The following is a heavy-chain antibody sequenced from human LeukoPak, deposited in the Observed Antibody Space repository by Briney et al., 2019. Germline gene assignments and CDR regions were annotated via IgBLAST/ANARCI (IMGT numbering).Heavy chain of an antibody. CDR1: SGSFSSGGYS. CDR2: IYQSGST. D-gene: IGHD5-24*01. J-gene: IGHJ2*01. Sequence: SETLSLTCAVSSGSFSSGGYSWSWLRQPPGKGLEWIGYIYQSGSTYYNPSLKSRVTISVDRSKNQFSLKLSSVTAADTAVYYCARDTTYNSYWYFDLWGRGALVTVSS. V-gene: IGHV4-30-2*01. CDR3: ARDTTYNSYWYFDL.